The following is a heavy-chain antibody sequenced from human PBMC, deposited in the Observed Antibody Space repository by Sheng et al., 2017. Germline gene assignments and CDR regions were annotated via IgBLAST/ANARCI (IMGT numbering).Heavy chain of an antibody. CDR2: ISSSSSYI. V-gene: IGHV3-21*01. Sequence: ESGGGLVKPGGSLRLSCAASGFTFSSYSMNWVRQAPGKGLEWVSSISSSSSYIYYADSVKGRFTISRDNAKNSLYLQMNSLRAEDTAVYYCARAGPGVDTDRELLWFREFGNYYMDVWGKGTTVTVSS. D-gene: IGHD3-10*01. CDR1: GFTFSSYS. J-gene: IGHJ6*03. CDR3: ARAGPGVDTDRELLWFREFGNYYMDV.